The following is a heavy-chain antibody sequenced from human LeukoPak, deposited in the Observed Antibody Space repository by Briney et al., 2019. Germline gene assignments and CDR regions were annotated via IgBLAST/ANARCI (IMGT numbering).Heavy chain of an antibody. CDR1: GFTFSDYY. CDR3: ARSGGTGDYPLDYFFYMDV. J-gene: IGHJ6*03. Sequence: GGSLRLSCAASGFTFSDYYMGWIRLGPGKGLEWVSYISRTGHFKKYADSVKGRFTISRDNGEKSISLQMTSLRADDAAVYYCARSGGTGDYPLDYFFYMDVWGKGTTVTVSS. V-gene: IGHV3-11*01. CDR2: ISRTGHFK. D-gene: IGHD4-17*01.